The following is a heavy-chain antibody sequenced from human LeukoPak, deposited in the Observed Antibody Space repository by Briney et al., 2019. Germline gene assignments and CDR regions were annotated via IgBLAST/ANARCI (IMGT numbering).Heavy chain of an antibody. D-gene: IGHD3-10*01. CDR2: IYSGGST. Sequence: PGGSLRLSCAASGFTVSSNYMSWVRQAPGKGLEWVSVIYSGGSTYYADSVKGRFTISRDNSKNTLYLQMNSLRAEDTAVYYCARQNLYGSGSYSDYWGQGTLVTVSS. CDR3: ARQNLYGSGSYSDY. CDR1: GFTVSSNY. V-gene: IGHV3-53*01. J-gene: IGHJ4*02.